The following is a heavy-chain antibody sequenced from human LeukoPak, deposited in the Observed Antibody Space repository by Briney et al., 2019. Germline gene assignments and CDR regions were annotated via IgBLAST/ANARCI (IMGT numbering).Heavy chain of an antibody. CDR3: APSGIVPTGYSSGRHYYYGMDV. Sequence: GRSLRLSCAASGFTFSSYAMHWVRQAPGKGLEWVAVISYDGSNKHYADPVKGRFTISRDNSKNTLYLQMNSLRAEDTAVYYCAPSGIVPTGYSSGRHYYYGMDVWGKGTTVTVSS. D-gene: IGHD6-19*01. J-gene: IGHJ6*04. CDR1: GFTFSSYA. V-gene: IGHV3-30*04. CDR2: ISYDGSNK.